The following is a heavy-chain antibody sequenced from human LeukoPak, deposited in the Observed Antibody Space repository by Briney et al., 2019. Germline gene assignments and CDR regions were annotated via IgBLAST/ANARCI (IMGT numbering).Heavy chain of an antibody. Sequence: ASVKVSCKASGGTFSSYAISWVRQAPGQGLEWMGWITTYKGNTNYAQKLQGRVIMTTDTSTSTAYMELRSLRSDDTAVYYCVRQSRIVARSGDDAFDIWGQGTMVTVSS. V-gene: IGHV1-18*01. CDR1: GGTFSSYA. D-gene: IGHD6-6*01. CDR3: VRQSRIVARSGDDAFDI. CDR2: ITTYKGNT. J-gene: IGHJ3*02.